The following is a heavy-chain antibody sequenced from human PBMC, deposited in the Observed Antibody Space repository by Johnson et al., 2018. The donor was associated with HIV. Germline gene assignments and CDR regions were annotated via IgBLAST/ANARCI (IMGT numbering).Heavy chain of an antibody. D-gene: IGHD3-22*01. CDR3: ARELQATIVVFNAFDI. J-gene: IGHJ3*02. CDR2: IRYDGSNK. V-gene: IGHV3-30*02. Sequence: QVQLMESGGGVVRPGESLRLSCAASGFTFDDYGMSWVRQVPGKGLEWVAFIRYDGSNKYYADSVKGRFTLSSDNAKNSLYLQMNSLRAEDTAVYYCARELQATIVVFNAFDIWGQGTMVTVSS. CDR1: GFTFDDYG.